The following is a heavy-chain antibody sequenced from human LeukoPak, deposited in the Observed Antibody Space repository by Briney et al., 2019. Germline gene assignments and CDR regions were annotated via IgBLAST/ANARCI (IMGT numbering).Heavy chain of an antibody. J-gene: IGHJ4*02. Sequence: GGSLRLSCSASGFTFSTYGKSWVRQAPGKGLEWVANKKEDGSEKNYADSVKGRFTISRDNAKNSLYLQMNSLRAEDTAVYYCARGYTCGYWGQGTLVIVSS. V-gene: IGHV3-7*04. CDR3: ARGYTCGY. CDR2: KKEDGSEK. CDR1: GFTFSTYG. D-gene: IGHD5-18*01.